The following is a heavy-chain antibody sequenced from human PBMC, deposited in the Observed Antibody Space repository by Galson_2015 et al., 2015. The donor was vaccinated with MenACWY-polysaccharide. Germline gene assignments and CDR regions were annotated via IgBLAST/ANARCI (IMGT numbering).Heavy chain of an antibody. CDR3: AKGRDLDRIACRGDCYIAYDF. CDR2: IADYGGST. D-gene: IGHD2-21*01. CDR1: GFTFNRHV. V-gene: IGHV3-23*01. Sequence: SLRLSCAASGFTFNRHVMNWVRQAPGKGLEWVSGIADYGGSTYYADSVKGRFTISRDNSKNTLYLEMSSLRADDTAVYYCAKGRDLDRIACRGDCYIAYDFWSQGTLVTVSS. J-gene: IGHJ4*02.